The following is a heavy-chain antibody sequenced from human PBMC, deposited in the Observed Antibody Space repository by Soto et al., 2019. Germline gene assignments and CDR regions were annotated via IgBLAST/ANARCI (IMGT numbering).Heavy chain of an antibody. CDR2: IWYDGSNK. CDR1: GFNLSNYA. D-gene: IGHD6-13*01. Sequence: GGSLRLSCAACGFNLSNYAMQWVGQAPGKGLEWVEVIWYDGSNKYYADSVKGRFTISRDNSKTTLYLQMNSLRADHTAVYYCARGRGLIAALFGMDVWAQGTRVTVSS. J-gene: IGHJ6*02. V-gene: IGHV3-33*01. CDR3: ARGRGLIAALFGMDV.